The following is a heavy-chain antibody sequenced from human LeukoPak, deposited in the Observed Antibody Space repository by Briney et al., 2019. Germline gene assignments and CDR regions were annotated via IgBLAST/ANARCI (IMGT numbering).Heavy chain of an antibody. J-gene: IGHJ4*02. V-gene: IGHV1-18*01. CDR2: ISAYNGNI. D-gene: IGHD4-17*01. CDR1: GYTFTSYG. CDR3: AREVNGDYYFDY. Sequence: ASVKVSCKASGYTFTSYGISWVRQAPGQGLEWMGWISAYNGNINYAQKLQGRVTMTTDTSTSTAYMELRSLRSDDTAVYYYAREVNGDYYFDYWGQGTLVTVSS.